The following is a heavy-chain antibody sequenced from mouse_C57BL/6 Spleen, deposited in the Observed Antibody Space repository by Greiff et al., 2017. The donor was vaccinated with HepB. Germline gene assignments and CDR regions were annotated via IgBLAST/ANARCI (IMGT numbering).Heavy chain of an antibody. D-gene: IGHD2-2*01. CDR3: ARGGLRRGDFDY. CDR2: IYPRSGNT. CDR1: GYTFTSYG. V-gene: IGHV1-81*01. Sequence: VQLQQSGAELARPGASVKLSCKASGYTFTSYGISWVKQRTGQGLEWIGEIYPRSGNTYYNEKFKGKATLTADKSSSTAYMELRSLTSEVSAVYFCARGGLRRGDFDYWGQGTTLTVSS. J-gene: IGHJ2*01.